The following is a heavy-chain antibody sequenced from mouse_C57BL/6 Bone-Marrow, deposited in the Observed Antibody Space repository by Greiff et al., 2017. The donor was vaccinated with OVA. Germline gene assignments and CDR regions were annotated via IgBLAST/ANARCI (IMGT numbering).Heavy chain of an antibody. J-gene: IGHJ4*01. Sequence: LQESGASVTISCKASGYAFSSYWMNWVKQRPGKGLEWIGQIYPGDGDTNYNGKFKGKATLTADKSSSTAYMQLSSLTSEDSAVYFCARANYYGVYAMDYWGQGTSVTVSS. CDR1: GYAFSSYW. CDR3: ARANYYGVYAMDY. D-gene: IGHD1-1*01. CDR2: IYPGDGDT. V-gene: IGHV1-80*01.